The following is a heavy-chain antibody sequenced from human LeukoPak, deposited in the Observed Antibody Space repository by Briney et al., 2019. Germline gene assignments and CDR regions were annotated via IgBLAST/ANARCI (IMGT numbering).Heavy chain of an antibody. J-gene: IGHJ4*02. D-gene: IGHD3-9*01. CDR1: GGSISSYY. CDR3: ARVKTGYPDY. Sequence: SETLSLTCTVSGGSISSYYWSWIRQPPGKGLEWIGEINHSGSTNYNPSLKSRVTISVDTSKNQFSLKLSSVTAADTAVYYCARVKTGYPDYWGQGTLVTVSS. V-gene: IGHV4-34*01. CDR2: INHSGST.